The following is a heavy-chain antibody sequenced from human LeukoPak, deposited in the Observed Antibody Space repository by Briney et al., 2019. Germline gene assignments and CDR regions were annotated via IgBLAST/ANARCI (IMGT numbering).Heavy chain of an antibody. Sequence: PSETLSLTCTVSGGSISSGDFYWSWIRQHPGKGLEWIGYIYYSGTTYYSPSLKSRVTISLDTTKNQFSLKLSSVTAADTAVYYCARTYGSSGLGYFDLWGRGTLVTVSS. CDR1: GGSISSGDFY. D-gene: IGHD6-13*01. CDR2: IYYSGTT. V-gene: IGHV4-31*03. CDR3: ARTYGSSGLGYFDL. J-gene: IGHJ2*01.